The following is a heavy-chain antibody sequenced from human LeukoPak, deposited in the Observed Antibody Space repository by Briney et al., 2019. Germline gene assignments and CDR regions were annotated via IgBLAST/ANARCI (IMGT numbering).Heavy chain of an antibody. D-gene: IGHD5-18*01. V-gene: IGHV4-59*01. CDR2: IYYSGST. J-gene: IGHJ2*01. Sequence: SETLSLPCTVSGGSISTYYWSWIRQPPGKGLEWIGYIYYSGSTNYNPSLKSRVTISVDTSKNQFSLELSSVTAADTAVYYCARGYSYGYPRWYFDLWGRGTLVTVSS. CDR3: ARGYSYGYPRWYFDL. CDR1: GGSISTYY.